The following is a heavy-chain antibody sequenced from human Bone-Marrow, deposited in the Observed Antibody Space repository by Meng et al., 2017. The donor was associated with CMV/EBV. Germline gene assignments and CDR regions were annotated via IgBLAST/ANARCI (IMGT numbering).Heavy chain of an antibody. D-gene: IGHD2-21*01. V-gene: IGHV3-9*01. CDR1: GFTFDDYA. Sequence: GGSLRLSCAASGFTFDDYAMHWVRQAPGKGLEWVSGISWNSGSIGYADSVKGRFTISRDNAKNSVYLQMNSLRAEDTAVYFCARDVGCGDVWGQGTAVTVSS. CDR2: ISWNSGSI. CDR3: ARDVGCGDV. J-gene: IGHJ6*02.